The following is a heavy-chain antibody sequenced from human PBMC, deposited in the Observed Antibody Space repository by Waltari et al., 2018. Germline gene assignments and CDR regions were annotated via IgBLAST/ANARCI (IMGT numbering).Heavy chain of an antibody. D-gene: IGHD6-19*01. CDR3: VRYVSGWYAPDY. J-gene: IGHJ4*02. CDR1: DSSLSTSGVG. V-gene: IGHV2-5*02. CDR2: IYWDGDK. Sequence: QITLKESGPTVVKPTQTLTLTCTFSDSSLSTSGVGVGWIRQPPGKALEWLALIYWDGDKRYSPSLKTRITLTKEASTNQVVLTMTTMDPVDTATYFCVRYVSGWYAPDYWGQGTLVTVSS.